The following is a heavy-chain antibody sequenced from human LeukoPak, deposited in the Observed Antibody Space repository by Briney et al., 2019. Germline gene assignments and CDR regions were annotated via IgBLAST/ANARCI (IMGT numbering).Heavy chain of an antibody. J-gene: IGHJ5*02. V-gene: IGHV1-18*01. Sequence: GASVKVSCKASGYTFTSYGISWVRQAPGQGLEWMGWISAYNGNTNYAQKLQGRVTMTTDTSTSTAYMELRSLRSDDTAVYYCARAPSGSYLNWFDPWGQGTLVTVSS. D-gene: IGHD3-10*01. CDR3: ARAPSGSYLNWFDP. CDR1: GYTFTSYG. CDR2: ISAYNGNT.